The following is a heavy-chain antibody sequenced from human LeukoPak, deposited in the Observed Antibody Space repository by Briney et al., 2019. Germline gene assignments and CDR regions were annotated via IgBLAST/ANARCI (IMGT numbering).Heavy chain of an antibody. D-gene: IGHD3-16*02. J-gene: IGHJ6*02. CDR1: GGSNISYY. Sequence: SETLSLTCTVSGGSNISYYWSWIRQPPGKGLEGMGYIYYSGSTNYNPSLNSRVTISVDTSKNQFSLKLSSVAAADTAVYYCARHALSYDYVWGSYRSDYYYGMDVWGQGTTVTVSS. CDR3: ARHALSYDYVWGSYRSDYYYGMDV. CDR2: IYYSGST. V-gene: IGHV4-59*08.